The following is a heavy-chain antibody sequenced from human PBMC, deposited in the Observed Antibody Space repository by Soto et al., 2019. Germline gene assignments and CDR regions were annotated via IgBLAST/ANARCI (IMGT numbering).Heavy chain of an antibody. CDR1: GYTFDRYG. V-gene: IGHV1-18*01. CDR2: ISTYNGNT. CDR3: AREGYCSSGSCALYSHEYFGMDV. Sequence: QVQLVQSGAEVKKPGASVKVSCKASGYTFDRYGISWVRQAPGQGLEWMGWISTYNGNTNYAQKLKGRVTMTTDTFTSTAYRELRSLTSDDTAVYYCAREGYCSSGSCALYSHEYFGMDVWGQGTTVTVSS. J-gene: IGHJ6*02. D-gene: IGHD2-15*01.